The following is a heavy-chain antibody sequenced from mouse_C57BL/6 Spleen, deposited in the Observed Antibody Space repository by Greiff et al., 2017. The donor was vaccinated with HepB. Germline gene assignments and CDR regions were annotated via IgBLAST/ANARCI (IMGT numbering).Heavy chain of an antibody. Sequence: EVQLVESGPELVKPGDSVKISCKASGYSFTGYFMNWVMQSHGKSLEWIGRINPYNGDTFYNQKFKGKATLTVDKSSSTAHMELRSLTSEDSAVYYCARYGDDDYDEDWYFDVWGTGTTVTVSS. V-gene: IGHV1-20*01. D-gene: IGHD2-4*01. CDR2: INPYNGDT. CDR1: GYSFTGYF. J-gene: IGHJ1*03. CDR3: ARYGDDDYDEDWYFDV.